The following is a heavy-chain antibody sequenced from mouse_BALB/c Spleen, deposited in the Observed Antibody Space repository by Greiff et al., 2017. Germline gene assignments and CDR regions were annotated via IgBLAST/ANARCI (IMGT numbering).Heavy chain of an antibody. V-gene: IGHV2-9*02. D-gene: IGHD2-4*01. J-gene: IGHJ3*01. CDR2: IWAGGST. CDR1: GFSLTSYG. Sequence: VHLVESGPGLVAPSQSLSITCTVSGFSLTSYGVHWVRQPPGKGLEWLGVIWAGGSTNYNSALMSRLSISKDNSKSQVFLKMNSLQTDDTAMYYCARDNDYDAAWFAYWGQGTLVTVSA. CDR3: ARDNDYDAAWFAY.